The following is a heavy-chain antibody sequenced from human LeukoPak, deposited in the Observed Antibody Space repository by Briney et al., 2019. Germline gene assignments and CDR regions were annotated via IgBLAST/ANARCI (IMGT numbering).Heavy chain of an antibody. CDR2: IYYSGST. D-gene: IGHD5-24*01. V-gene: IGHV4-59*08. CDR3: ARHRRDGYKKQAFDI. CDR1: GGSISSYY. J-gene: IGHJ3*02. Sequence: NPSETLSLTCTVSGGSISSYYWGWIRQPPGKGLEWIGYIYYSGSTNYNPSLKSRVTISVDTSKNQFSLKLSSVTAADTAVYYCARHRRDGYKKQAFDIWGQGTMVTVSS.